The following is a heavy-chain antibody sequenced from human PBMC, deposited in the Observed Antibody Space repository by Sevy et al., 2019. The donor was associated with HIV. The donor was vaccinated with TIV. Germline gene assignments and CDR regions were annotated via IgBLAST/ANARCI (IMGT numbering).Heavy chain of an antibody. CDR3: AKEQRSGYFDY. J-gene: IGHJ4*02. Sequence: GGSLRLSCAASGFSFSTYDITWVRQAPGKGLEWLSGISGRGDRTYYADSVKGRFTIFREHSENPQYPQMNSLKAEDTAVYFWAKEQRSGYFDYWGQGTLGTVSS. CDR1: GFSFSTYD. V-gene: IGHV3-23*01. D-gene: IGHD3-3*01. CDR2: ISGRGDRT.